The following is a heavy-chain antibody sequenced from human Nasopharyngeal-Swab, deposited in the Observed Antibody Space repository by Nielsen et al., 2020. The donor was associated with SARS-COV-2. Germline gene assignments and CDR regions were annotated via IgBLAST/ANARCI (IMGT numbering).Heavy chain of an antibody. D-gene: IGHD4-17*01. CDR2: ISGSGGST. J-gene: IGHJ6*03. Sequence: GGSLRLSCAASGFTFSSYSMNWVRHAPGKGLEWVSAISGSGGSTYYADSVKGRFTISRDNSKNTLYLQMNSLRAEDTAVYYCANTAVTSPSLYYYMDVWGKGTTVTVSS. V-gene: IGHV3-23*01. CDR1: GFTFSSYS. CDR3: ANTAVTSPSLYYYMDV.